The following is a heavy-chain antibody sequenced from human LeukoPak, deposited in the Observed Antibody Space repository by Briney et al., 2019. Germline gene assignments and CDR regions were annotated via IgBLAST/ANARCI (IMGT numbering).Heavy chain of an antibody. Sequence: PGGSQRLSCAASGFTFSSCGFNWVRQAPGKGLEWVSSIGPTGTDRYYAHSVRGRFTISRDNAKNSMYLQMDSVRDEDTAVYYCATETIGRHYDYWGQGTLLTVSS. CDR1: GFTFSSCG. V-gene: IGHV3-21*01. J-gene: IGHJ4*02. D-gene: IGHD1-14*01. CDR2: IGPTGTDR. CDR3: ATETIGRHYDY.